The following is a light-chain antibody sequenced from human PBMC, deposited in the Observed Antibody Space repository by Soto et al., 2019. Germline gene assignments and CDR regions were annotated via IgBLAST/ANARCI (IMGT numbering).Light chain of an antibody. CDR2: DAS. J-gene: IGKJ2*01. Sequence: EIVMTQSPATLSVSPGERATLSCRASQSVSTYLAWYQQKSCQAPRLLIYDASNRATGITARFSGSGSGTDFTITIRSLQYEDFAIYYCQQYDICPPYTFGQGTKGDIK. V-gene: IGKV3D-15*01. CDR1: QSVSTY. CDR3: QQYDICPPYT.